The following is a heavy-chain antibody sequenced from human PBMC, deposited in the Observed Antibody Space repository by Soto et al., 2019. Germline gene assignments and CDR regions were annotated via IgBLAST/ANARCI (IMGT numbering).Heavy chain of an antibody. CDR1: GYSFTSYW. CDR3: ASAYCGGDCYSAEYFQH. CDR2: IYPGDSDT. Sequence: GESLKISCKGSGYSFTSYWIGWVRQMPGKGLEWMGIIYPGDSDTRYSPSFQGQVTISADKSISTAYLQWSSLKASDTAMYYCASAYCGGDCYSAEYFQHWGQGTLVTVSS. D-gene: IGHD2-21*02. J-gene: IGHJ1*01. V-gene: IGHV5-51*01.